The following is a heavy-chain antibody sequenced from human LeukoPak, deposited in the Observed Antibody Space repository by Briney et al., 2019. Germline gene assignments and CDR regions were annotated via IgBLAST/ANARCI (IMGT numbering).Heavy chain of an antibody. J-gene: IGHJ4*02. CDR1: GFTFSSYG. CDR2: ISYDGSNK. CDR3: ARVLMTFGDYAGPFDF. Sequence: PGRSLRLSCAASGFTFSSYGMHWVRQAPGEGLEWVAVISYDGSNKYYADSVKGRFTISRDNSKNTLYLQMNSLRAEDTAVYYCARVLMTFGDYAGPFDFWGQGTLVTVSS. V-gene: IGHV3-30*03. D-gene: IGHD4-17*01.